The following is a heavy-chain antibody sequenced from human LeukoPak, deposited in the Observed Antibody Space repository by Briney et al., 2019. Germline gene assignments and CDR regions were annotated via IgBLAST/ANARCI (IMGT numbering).Heavy chain of an antibody. Sequence: GASVKVSCKASGYTFTSYYMHWVRQAPGQGLEWMGIINPSGGSTSYAQKFQGRVTMTRDTSTSTAYMELRSLRSDDTAVYYCARDLPGAYCGGDCSYYYYYYYMDVWGKGTTVTVSS. CDR1: GYTFTSYY. J-gene: IGHJ6*03. V-gene: IGHV1-46*01. D-gene: IGHD2-21*02. CDR3: ARDLPGAYCGGDCSYYYYYYYMDV. CDR2: INPSGGST.